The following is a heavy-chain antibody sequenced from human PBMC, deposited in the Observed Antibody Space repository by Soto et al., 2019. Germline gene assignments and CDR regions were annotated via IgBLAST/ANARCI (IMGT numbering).Heavy chain of an antibody. Sequence: GGSLRLSCAASGFTFSGFAMHWVRQAPGKGLEWLAVISYDATKEYYADSVKGRFTISRDNSKTTLYLQMSSLRAEDTAVYYCARDQYDFWSSYGPYYYGMAVWGQGTTVTVSS. J-gene: IGHJ6*02. D-gene: IGHD3-3*01. CDR1: GFTFSGFA. CDR3: ARDQYDFWSSYGPYYYGMAV. V-gene: IGHV3-30-3*01. CDR2: ISYDATKE.